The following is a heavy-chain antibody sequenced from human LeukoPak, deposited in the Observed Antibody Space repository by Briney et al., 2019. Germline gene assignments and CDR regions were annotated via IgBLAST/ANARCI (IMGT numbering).Heavy chain of an antibody. CDR3: AKDLAYCGGDCYSVRSPFDY. V-gene: IGHV3-23*01. J-gene: IGHJ4*02. CDR2: ISGSGGST. CDR1: GFTFSSYA. Sequence: GGSLRLSCAASGFTFSSYAMSWVRQAPGKGLEWVSAISGSGGSTYYADSVKGRFTISRGNSKNTLYLQMNSLRAEGTAVYYCAKDLAYCGGDCYSVRSPFDYWGQGTLVTVSS. D-gene: IGHD2-21*02.